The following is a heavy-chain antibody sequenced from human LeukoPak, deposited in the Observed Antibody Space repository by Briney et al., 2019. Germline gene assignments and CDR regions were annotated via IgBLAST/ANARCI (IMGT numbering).Heavy chain of an antibody. CDR1: GGSISGYY. D-gene: IGHD3-22*01. V-gene: IGHV4-4*07. CDR2: IYTSGST. CDR3: AREGYYYDSSGYYSDFDY. Sequence: PSETLSLTCTVSGGSISGYYWSWIRQPAGKGLEWIGRIYTSGSTNYNPSLKSRVTMSVDTSKNQFSLKLSSVTAADTAVYYCAREGYYYDSSGYYSDFDYWGQGTLVTVSS. J-gene: IGHJ4*02.